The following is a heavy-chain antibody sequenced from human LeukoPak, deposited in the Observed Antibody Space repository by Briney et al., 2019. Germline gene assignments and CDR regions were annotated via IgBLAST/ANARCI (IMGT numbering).Heavy chain of an antibody. CDR2: ISSSGSTI. J-gene: IGHJ4*02. CDR3: ARVRGQLDSSGYPPLYYFDY. D-gene: IGHD3-22*01. Sequence: PGGSLRLSCAASGFTFSSYEMNWVRQAPGKGLEWVSYISSSGSTIYYADSVKGRFTISRDNAKNSLYLQMNSLRAEDTAVYYCARVRGQLDSSGYPPLYYFDYWGQGTLVTVSS. CDR1: GFTFSSYE. V-gene: IGHV3-48*03.